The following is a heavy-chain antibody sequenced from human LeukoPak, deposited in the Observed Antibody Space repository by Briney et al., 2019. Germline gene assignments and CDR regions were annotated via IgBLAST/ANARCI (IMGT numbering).Heavy chain of an antibody. CDR3: ARDRHSSGYYGGYYFDY. CDR2: IYTSGST. J-gene: IGHJ4*02. D-gene: IGHD3-22*01. CDR1: GGSISSGSYY. Sequence: SETLSLTCTVSGGSISSGSYYWSWIRQPAGKGLEWIVRIYTSGSTNYNPSLKSRITISVDTSKNQFSLKLSSVTAADTAVYYCARDRHSSGYYGGYYFDYWGQGTLVTVSS. V-gene: IGHV4-61*02.